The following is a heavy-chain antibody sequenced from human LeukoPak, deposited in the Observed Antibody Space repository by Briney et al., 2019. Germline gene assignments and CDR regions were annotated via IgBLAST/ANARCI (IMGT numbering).Heavy chain of an antibody. J-gene: IGHJ4*02. Sequence: GRSLRLSCAASGFTFDDYAMHWVRRAPGKGLEWVSGISWNSGSIGYADSVKGRFTISRDNAKNSLYLQMNSLRAEDTALYYCAKDRSYSSSYGGFDYWGQGTLVTVSS. V-gene: IGHV3-9*01. D-gene: IGHD6-6*01. CDR2: ISWNSGSI. CDR1: GFTFDDYA. CDR3: AKDRSYSSSYGGFDY.